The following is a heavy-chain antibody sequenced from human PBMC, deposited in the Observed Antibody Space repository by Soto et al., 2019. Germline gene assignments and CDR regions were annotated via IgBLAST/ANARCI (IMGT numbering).Heavy chain of an antibody. CDR2: ISGSGGST. V-gene: IGHV3-23*01. CDR1: GFTFSSYA. CDR3: AKDVFSVDIKLLLDY. D-gene: IGHD2-15*01. J-gene: IGHJ4*02. Sequence: PGGSLRLSCAASGFTFSSYAMSWVRQAPGKGLEWVSAISGSGGSTYYADSVKGRFTISRDNSKNTLYLQMNSLRAEDTAVYYCAKDVFSVDIKLLLDYWGQGTLVTVSS.